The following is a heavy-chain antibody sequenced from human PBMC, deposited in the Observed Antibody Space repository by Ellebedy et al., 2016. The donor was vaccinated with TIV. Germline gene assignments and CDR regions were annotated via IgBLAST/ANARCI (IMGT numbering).Heavy chain of an antibody. V-gene: IGHV3-33*08. Sequence: GGSLRLSXAASGFTFSSYDMHWVRQAPGKGLEWVAGLWSDGSNNYYADSVKGRFTISRDTSKNTLYLQMNSLRAEDTAVYYCARHDYGSVSHYSPKFDYWGQGTLVTVSS. CDR3: ARHDYGSVSHYSPKFDY. CDR1: GFTFSSYD. CDR2: LWSDGSNN. D-gene: IGHD3-10*01. J-gene: IGHJ4*02.